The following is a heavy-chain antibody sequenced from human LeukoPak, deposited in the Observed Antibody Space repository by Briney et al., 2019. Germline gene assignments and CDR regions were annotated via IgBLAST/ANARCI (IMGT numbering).Heavy chain of an antibody. J-gene: IGHJ4*02. CDR2: ISYDGSNK. CDR1: GFTFSSYA. Sequence: GRSLRLSCAASGFTFSSYAMHWVRQAPGKGLEWVAVISYDGSNKYYADSVKGRFTISRDNSKNTLYLQMNSLRAEDTAAYYCAREGYQYYFDYWGQGTLVTVSS. CDR3: AREGYQYYFDY. D-gene: IGHD2-2*01. V-gene: IGHV3-30*04.